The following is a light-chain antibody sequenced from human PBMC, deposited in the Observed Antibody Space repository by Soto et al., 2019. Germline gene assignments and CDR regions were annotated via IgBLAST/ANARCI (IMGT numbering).Light chain of an antibody. CDR2: DNN. Sequence: QSVLTQPPSVSAAPGQKVTISCSGTSSNIGNNYVSWYQQLPRTAPKLLIYDNNKRPSGIPDRFSGSKSGTSATLGITGLQPADEADYYCGTWDSSLSAVIFGGGTKLTVL. CDR3: GTWDSSLSAVI. CDR1: SSNIGNNY. V-gene: IGLV1-51*01. J-gene: IGLJ2*01.